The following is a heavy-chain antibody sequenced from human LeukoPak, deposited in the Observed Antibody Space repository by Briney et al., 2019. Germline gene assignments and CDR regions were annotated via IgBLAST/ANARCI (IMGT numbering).Heavy chain of an antibody. CDR3: ARDAGAARRRKYDY. CDR2: ISSSSSYI. Sequence: GGSLRLSCAASGFTFSSYSMNWVRQAPGKGLEWVSSISSSSSYIYYADSVKGRFTISRDNAKNSLYLQMNSLRAEDTAVYYCARDAGAARRRKYDYRGQGTLVTVSS. V-gene: IGHV3-21*01. D-gene: IGHD6-6*01. J-gene: IGHJ4*02. CDR1: GFTFSSYS.